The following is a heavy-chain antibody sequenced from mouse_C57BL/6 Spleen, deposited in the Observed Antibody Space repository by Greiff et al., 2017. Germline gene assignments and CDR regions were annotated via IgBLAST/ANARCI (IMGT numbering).Heavy chain of an antibody. Sequence: QVQLQQPGTELVKPGASVKLSCKASGYTFTSYWMHWVKQRPGQGLEWIGNINPSNGGTNYNEKFKNKATLTVDKSSSTAYMQLSSLTSEDSAVYYCARMEGYYYGRLGFMDYGGQGTSVTVSS. J-gene: IGHJ4*01. CDR3: ARMEGYYYGRLGFMDY. CDR1: GYTFTSYW. V-gene: IGHV1-53*01. D-gene: IGHD1-1*01. CDR2: INPSNGGT.